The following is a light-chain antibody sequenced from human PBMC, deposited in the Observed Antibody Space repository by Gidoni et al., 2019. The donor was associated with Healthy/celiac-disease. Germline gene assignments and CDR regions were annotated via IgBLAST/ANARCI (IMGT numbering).Light chain of an antibody. V-gene: IGKV1-27*01. Sequence: DIQMTQSPSSLFASVGDRVTITCRASQGISNYLAWYQQKPGKVPKLLIYAASTLQSGVPSRFSGSGSGTDFTLTISSLQPEDVATYYCQKYNSAPRTFXXXTKVEIK. J-gene: IGKJ1*01. CDR2: AAS. CDR1: QGISNY. CDR3: QKYNSAPRT.